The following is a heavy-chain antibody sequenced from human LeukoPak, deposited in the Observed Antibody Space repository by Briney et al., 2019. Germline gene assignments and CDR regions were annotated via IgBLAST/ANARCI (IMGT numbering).Heavy chain of an antibody. CDR1: GGSISSSSYY. J-gene: IGHJ4*02. V-gene: IGHV4-39*01. CDR2: IYYSGST. D-gene: IGHD4-17*01. Sequence: SETLSLTCTVSGGSISSSSYYWGWIRQPPGKGLEWIGSIYYSGSTYYNPSLKNRVTISVDTSKNQFSLKLSSVTAADTAVYYCASLQFSTVFFDYWGQGTLVTVSS. CDR3: ASLQFSTVFFDY.